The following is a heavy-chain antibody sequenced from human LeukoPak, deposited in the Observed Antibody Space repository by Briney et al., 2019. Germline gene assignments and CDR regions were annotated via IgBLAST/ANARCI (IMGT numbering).Heavy chain of an antibody. D-gene: IGHD2-15*01. CDR3: ARESVGYCSGGSCPYYFDY. CDR2: IYSSGNT. CDR1: GGSISRYY. V-gene: IGHV4-4*07. J-gene: IGHJ4*02. Sequence: SETLSLTCTVSGGSISRYYWSWVRHPAGKGLEWIGLIYSSGNTNYNPSLKSRVTMSVDTSRNQFSLKLSSVTAADTAVYYCARESVGYCSGGSCPYYFDYWGQGTLVTVSS.